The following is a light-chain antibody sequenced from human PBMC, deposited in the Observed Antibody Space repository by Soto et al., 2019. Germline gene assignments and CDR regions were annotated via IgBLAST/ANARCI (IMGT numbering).Light chain of an antibody. Sequence: QPVLTQPPSASGTPGQRVTISCSGSSSNIGTNTVNWYRQLPGTAPKLLIYTNNQRASGVPDRFSGSKSGTSASLAISGLQSEDEADFYCAAWDGSLNGWVFGGGTKLTVL. J-gene: IGLJ3*02. CDR3: AAWDGSLNGWV. CDR2: TNN. CDR1: SSNIGTNT. V-gene: IGLV1-44*01.